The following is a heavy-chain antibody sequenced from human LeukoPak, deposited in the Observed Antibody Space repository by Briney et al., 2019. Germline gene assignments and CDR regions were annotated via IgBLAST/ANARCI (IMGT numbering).Heavy chain of an antibody. V-gene: IGHV4-39*01. CDR1: GDSISSSYYY. CDR2: IYYGGST. CDR3: ARQYSDILTGYHRGELYWYFDL. J-gene: IGHJ2*01. Sequence: SETLSLTCTVSGDSISSSYYYWGWIRQPPGKGLEWIGSIYYGGSTYYNPSLKSRVTISVDTSKNQFSLKLSSVTAADTAVYYCARQYSDILTGYHRGELYWYFDLWGRGTLVTVSS. D-gene: IGHD3-9*01.